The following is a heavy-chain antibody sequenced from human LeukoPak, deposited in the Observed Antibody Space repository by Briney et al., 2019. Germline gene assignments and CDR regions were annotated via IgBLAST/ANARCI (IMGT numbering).Heavy chain of an antibody. CDR2: ISYDGSNK. Sequence: GGSLRLSCAASGFTFSSYAMRWVRQAPGKGLEWVAVISYDGSNKYYADSVKGRFTISRDNSKNTLYLQMNSLRAEDTAVYYCARGAPAAFDIWGQGTMVTVSS. CDR1: GFTFSSYA. V-gene: IGHV3-30-3*01. D-gene: IGHD1-26*01. CDR3: ARGAPAAFDI. J-gene: IGHJ3*02.